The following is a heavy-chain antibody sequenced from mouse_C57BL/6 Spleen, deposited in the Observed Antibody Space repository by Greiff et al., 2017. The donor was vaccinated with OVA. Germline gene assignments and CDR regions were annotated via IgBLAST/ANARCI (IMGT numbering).Heavy chain of an antibody. V-gene: IGHV1-15*01. D-gene: IGHD1-1*01. CDR3: TDYDGSSYDDY. CDR2: IDPETGGT. J-gene: IGHJ2*01. Sequence: QVQLQQSGAELVRPGASVTLSCKASGYTFTDYEMHWVKQTPVHGLEWIGAIDPETGGTAYNQKFKGKAILTADKSSSTAYMELRSLTSEDSAVYYCTDYDGSSYDDYWGQGTTLTVSS. CDR1: GYTFTDYE.